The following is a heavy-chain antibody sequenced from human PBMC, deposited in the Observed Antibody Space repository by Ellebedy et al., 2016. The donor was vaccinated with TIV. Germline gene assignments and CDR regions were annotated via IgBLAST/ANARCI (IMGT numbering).Heavy chain of an antibody. CDR1: GYIFTGYG. CDR3: ARDPGRGYSYGYVPFDY. Sequence: AASVKVSCKASGYIFTGYGVSWARQAPGQGPEWMGWISAYNGNTNYAQNVKGRVTLTTDTSTSTAYMELRSLRSDDTAVYYCARDPGRGYSYGYVPFDYWGQGTLVTVSS. D-gene: IGHD5-18*01. J-gene: IGHJ4*02. V-gene: IGHV1-18*04. CDR2: ISAYNGNT.